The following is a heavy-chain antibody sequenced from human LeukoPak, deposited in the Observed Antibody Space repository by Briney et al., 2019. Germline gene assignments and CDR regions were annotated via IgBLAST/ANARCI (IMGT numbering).Heavy chain of an antibody. Sequence: PSETLSLTRTLSGGSISSYYWSWIPQPAGTALEWIGRIYTSGTITYNPSLKSRVTMSVDTSKNQFSLKLSSVTAADTAVYYCARDSGTTGEVKFDPWGQGTLVTVSS. CDR2: IYTSGTI. J-gene: IGHJ5*02. CDR1: GGSISSYY. D-gene: IGHD3-10*01. V-gene: IGHV4-4*07. CDR3: ARDSGTTGEVKFDP.